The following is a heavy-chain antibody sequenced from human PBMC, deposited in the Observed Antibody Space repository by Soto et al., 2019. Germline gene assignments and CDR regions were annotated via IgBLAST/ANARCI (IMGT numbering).Heavy chain of an antibody. CDR3: ARDERGYNYVSDYGLGV. V-gene: IGHV1-69*08. CDR2: IIPTLDIV. Sequence: QVQLVQSGAELKKPGSSVKVSCEASGGTFNSHTIIAWVRQAPGQGPEWMGRIIPTLDIVDYAQKFQDRVTITADRPTNTAFMELRSLVSEDTAVYYCARDERGYNYVSDYGLGVWGQGTMVTVS. CDR1: GGTFNSHT. J-gene: IGHJ6*02. D-gene: IGHD5-18*01.